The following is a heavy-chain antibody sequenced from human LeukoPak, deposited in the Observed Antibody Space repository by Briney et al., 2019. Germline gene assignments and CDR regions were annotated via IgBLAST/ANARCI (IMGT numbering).Heavy chain of an antibody. V-gene: IGHV4-34*01. CDR3: ARGPSSVYWSGDSCYWNPVRQYYYYMDV. D-gene: IGHD2-15*01. Sequence: PSETLSLTCAVYGGSFSGYNWRWRRQPPGKGREWCGEINHSGSTNYNTPLKRRVTISVDTSKNHFSLQLSSVTAAATALYYCARGPSSVYWSGDSCYWNPVRQYYYYMDVWGKGTTVTVS. J-gene: IGHJ6*03. CDR2: INHSGST. CDR1: GGSFSGYN.